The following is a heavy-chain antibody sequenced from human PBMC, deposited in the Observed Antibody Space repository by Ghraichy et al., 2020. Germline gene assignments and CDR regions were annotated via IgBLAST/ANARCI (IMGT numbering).Heavy chain of an antibody. Sequence: GGSLRLSCAASGFIFSSSWMSWVRQSPGKGLEWVANIKEDETEIYYVDSVKGRFTISRDNAQSLLYLQMNSLRVEDTAVYFCARGGLIGSGWYSVNRGQGTPVTVPS. D-gene: IGHD6-13*01. CDR1: GFIFSSSW. CDR3: ARGGLIGSGWYSVN. J-gene: IGHJ4*02. V-gene: IGHV3-7*01. CDR2: IKEDETEI.